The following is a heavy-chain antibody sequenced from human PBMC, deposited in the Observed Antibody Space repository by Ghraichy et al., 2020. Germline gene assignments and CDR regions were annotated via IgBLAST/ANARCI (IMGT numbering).Heavy chain of an antibody. CDR1: GASIRSGGYY. D-gene: IGHD3-3*01. V-gene: IGHV4-31*03. CDR2: IYYSGST. J-gene: IGHJ6*02. Sequence: LRLSCTVSGASIRSGGYYWSWIRQHPGKGLEWIGYIYYSGSTSYNPSLKSRVTISVDTSKNQFSLKLSSVTAADTAVYYCARRSGYIVGGMDVWGQGTTVTVSS. CDR3: ARRSGYIVGGMDV.